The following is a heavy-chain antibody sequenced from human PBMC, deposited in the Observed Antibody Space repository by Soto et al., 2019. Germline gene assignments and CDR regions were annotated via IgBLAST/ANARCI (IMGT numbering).Heavy chain of an antibody. V-gene: IGHV1-18*01. J-gene: IGHJ6*03. CDR2: ISAYNGNT. Sequence: ASVKVSCKASGYTFTSYGISWVRQAPRQGLEWMGWISAYNGNTNYAQKLQGRVTMTTDTSTSTAYMELRSLRSDDTAVYYCAGEYYDFWSGYYTKDLLPYYYYYMDVWGKGTTVTVSS. CDR1: GYTFTSYG. CDR3: AGEYYDFWSGYYTKDLLPYYYYYMDV. D-gene: IGHD3-3*01.